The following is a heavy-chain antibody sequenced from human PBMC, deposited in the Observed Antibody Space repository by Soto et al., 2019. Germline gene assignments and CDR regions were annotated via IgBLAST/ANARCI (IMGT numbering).Heavy chain of an antibody. Sequence: QVQLQESGPGLVKPSGTLSLTCAVSGNSISTSNWWSWVRQPPGKGLEWIGGIFHSGSTNYNASLKSRVTMSLDTSKNQFSLNLSSVTAADTAVYYCARAPVGGTYFHNWGPGILVAVSS. CDR2: IFHSGST. V-gene: IGHV4-4*02. J-gene: IGHJ4*02. CDR1: GNSISTSNW. D-gene: IGHD1-26*01. CDR3: ARAPVGGTYFHN.